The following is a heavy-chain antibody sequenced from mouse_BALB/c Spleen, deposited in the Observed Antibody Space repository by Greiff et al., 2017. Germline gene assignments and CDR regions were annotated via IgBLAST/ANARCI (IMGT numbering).Heavy chain of an antibody. CDR2: INPSNGGT. CDR3: TREGTLFAY. Sequence: QVQLKESGAELVKPGASVKLSCKASGYTFTSYYMYWVKQRPGQGLEWIGEINPSNGGTNFNEKFKSKATLTVDKSSSTAYMQLSSLTSEDSAVYYCTREGTLFAYWGQGTLVTVSA. J-gene: IGHJ3*01. V-gene: IGHV1S81*02. CDR1: GYTFTSYY. D-gene: IGHD3-3*01.